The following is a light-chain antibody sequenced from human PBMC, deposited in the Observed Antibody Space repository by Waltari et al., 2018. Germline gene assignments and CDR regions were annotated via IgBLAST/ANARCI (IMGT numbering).Light chain of an antibody. J-gene: IGLJ3*02. Sequence: QSVLTQPPSASGAPGQEVSISCSGGSTTITNYVFWYQQFPGTAPKLIVYKDYERPSGVPYRFPASKSGTSASLAISGLRSDDEADYYCATWDDSLNGWVFGGGTKLTVL. CDR2: KDY. V-gene: IGLV1-47*01. CDR3: ATWDDSLNGWV. CDR1: STTITNY.